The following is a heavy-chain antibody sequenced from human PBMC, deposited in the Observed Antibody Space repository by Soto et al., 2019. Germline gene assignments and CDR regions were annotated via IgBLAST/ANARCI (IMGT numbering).Heavy chain of an antibody. CDR2: ISSSSSYI. D-gene: IGHD2-15*01. CDR1: GFTFNSYN. J-gene: IGHJ5*02. CDR3: ARDPYCSGGSCYVSWFDP. V-gene: IGHV3-21*01. Sequence: GGSLKLSCAAPGFTFNSYNMNWVRQAPGKGLEWVSSISSSSSYIYYADSVKGRFTISRDNAKNSLYLQMNSLRAEDTAVYYCARDPYCSGGSCYVSWFDPWGQGTLVTISS.